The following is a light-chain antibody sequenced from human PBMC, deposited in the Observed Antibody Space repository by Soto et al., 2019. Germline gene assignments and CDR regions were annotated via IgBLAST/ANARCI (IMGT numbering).Light chain of an antibody. J-gene: IGKJ1*01. V-gene: IGKV1-5*01. CDR3: QHYNSYSEE. CDR1: QTISSW. Sequence: IQMTQSPSTLSGSVVDRVTITSRASQTISSWLAWYQQKPGKAPKLLIYDASSLESGVPSRFSGSGSGTEFTLTISSLQPDDFATYYCQHYNSYSEEFGQGTKVDIK. CDR2: DAS.